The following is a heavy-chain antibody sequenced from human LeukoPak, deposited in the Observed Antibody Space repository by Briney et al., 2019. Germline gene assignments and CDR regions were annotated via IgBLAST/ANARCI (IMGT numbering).Heavy chain of an antibody. D-gene: IGHD3-16*01. V-gene: IGHV3-48*01. Sequence: PGGSLRLSCAASGFSLSTYSLNWVRQTPGKGLEWLSYISVSGTIHYADSVKGRFTISRDNGRSSVSLQMNRLRAGDTGVYFCATAPHGASDYIDVWGRGTTVSVSS. CDR3: ATAPHGASDYIDV. CDR1: GFSLSTYS. CDR2: ISVSGTI. J-gene: IGHJ6*03.